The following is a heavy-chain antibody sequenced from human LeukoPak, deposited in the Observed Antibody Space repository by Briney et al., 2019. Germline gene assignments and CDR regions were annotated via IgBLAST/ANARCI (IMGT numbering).Heavy chain of an antibody. Sequence: GGSLRLSCAASGFTFSDFYMSWIRQAPGKGLESVSYISGSSSNTDYADSVKGRFTISRDNAKNSLYLQMNSLRAEDTAVYYCTRHPAEGDYWGQGTLVTVSS. J-gene: IGHJ4*02. V-gene: IGHV3-11*03. CDR3: TRHPAEGDY. CDR1: GFTFSDFY. CDR2: ISGSSSNT. D-gene: IGHD2-15*01.